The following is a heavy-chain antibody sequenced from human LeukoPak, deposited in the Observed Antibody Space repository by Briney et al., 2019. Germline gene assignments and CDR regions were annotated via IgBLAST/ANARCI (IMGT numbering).Heavy chain of an antibody. CDR1: GFTFSSYA. J-gene: IGHJ4*02. Sequence: GRSLRLSCAASGFTFSSYAMHWVRQAPGKGLEWVAVISYDGSNKYYADSVKGRFTISRDNSKNTLYLQMNSLRAEDTAVYYCAKSRYSSSYYFDYWGQGTLVTVSS. V-gene: IGHV3-30-3*02. CDR3: AKSRYSSSYYFDY. CDR2: ISYDGSNK. D-gene: IGHD6-6*01.